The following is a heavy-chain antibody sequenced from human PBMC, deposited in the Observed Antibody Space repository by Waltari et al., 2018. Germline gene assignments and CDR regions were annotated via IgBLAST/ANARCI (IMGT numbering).Heavy chain of an antibody. D-gene: IGHD6-6*01. CDR3: ARVPWVTLSSSSPFGY. V-gene: IGHV1-3*01. J-gene: IGHJ4*02. Sequence: QVQLVQSGAEVKKPGASVKVSCKASGYTLTNYATDWVSKAHGQRLEWMGWINVANGNTKYSQKFQGRVTITRNTSANTAYMELNSLRSEDTAVYYCARVPWVTLSSSSPFGYWGQGTLVTVSS. CDR2: INVANGNT. CDR1: GYTLTNYA.